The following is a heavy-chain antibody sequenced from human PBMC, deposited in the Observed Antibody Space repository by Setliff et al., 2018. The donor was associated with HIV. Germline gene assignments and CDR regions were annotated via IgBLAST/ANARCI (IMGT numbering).Heavy chain of an antibody. CDR3: VRRGVEFRELLYSIGAFDL. Sequence: SETLSLTCTVSGGSIISSSYYWGWIRQPPGKGLEWIGTMYYRGTTYNNPSLKSRVTFSADTSKNQFSLNLNSVTATDTAVNYCVRRGVEFRELLYSIGAFDLWGQGTMVTVSS. J-gene: IGHJ3*01. V-gene: IGHV4-39*01. CDR2: MYYRGTT. CDR1: GGSIISSSYY. D-gene: IGHD3-10*01.